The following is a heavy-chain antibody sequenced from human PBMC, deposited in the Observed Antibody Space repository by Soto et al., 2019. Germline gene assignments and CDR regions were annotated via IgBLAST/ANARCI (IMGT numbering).Heavy chain of an antibody. J-gene: IGHJ4*02. V-gene: IGHV4-59*01. CDR3: ARGGDYDFWSGYNGLGSHFDY. D-gene: IGHD3-3*01. Sequence: SETLSLTCTVSGGSISSYYWSWIRQPPGKGLEWIGYIYYSGSTNYNPSLKSRVTISVDTSKNQFSLKLSSVTAADTAVYYCARGGDYDFWSGYNGLGSHFDYWGQGTLVTVSS. CDR1: GGSISSYY. CDR2: IYYSGST.